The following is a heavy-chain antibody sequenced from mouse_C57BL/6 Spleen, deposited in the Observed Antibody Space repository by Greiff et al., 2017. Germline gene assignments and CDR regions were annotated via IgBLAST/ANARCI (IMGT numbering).Heavy chain of an antibody. Sequence: VKLQESGAELARPGASVKLSCKASGYTFTSYGISWVKQRTGQGLEWIGEISPRSGNTYYNEKFKGKDTLPADKSSSTAYMELRSLTSEDSAVYFCARLITTVAPFAYWGPGTLVTVSA. J-gene: IGHJ3*01. V-gene: IGHV1-81*01. D-gene: IGHD1-1*01. CDR3: ARLITTVAPFAY. CDR1: GYTFTSYG. CDR2: ISPRSGNT.